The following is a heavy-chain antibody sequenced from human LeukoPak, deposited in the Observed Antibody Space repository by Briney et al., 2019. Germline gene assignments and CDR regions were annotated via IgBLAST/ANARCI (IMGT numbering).Heavy chain of an antibody. Sequence: PSETLSLTCTVSGGSISSYSWSWIRQPPGKGLEWIGYIYYSGSTYYNPSLKSRVTISVDTSKNQFSLKLSSVTAADTAVYYCARVRVMIDAFDIWGQGTMVTVSS. D-gene: IGHD2-21*01. CDR3: ARVRVMIDAFDI. CDR1: GGSISSYS. V-gene: IGHV4-59*12. CDR2: IYYSGST. J-gene: IGHJ3*02.